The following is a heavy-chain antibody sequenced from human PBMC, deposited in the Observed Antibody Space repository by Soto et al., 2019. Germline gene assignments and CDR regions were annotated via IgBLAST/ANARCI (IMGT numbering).Heavy chain of an antibody. CDR1: GFTFRSYA. D-gene: IGHD2-2*01. Sequence: GGSLRLSCAASGFTFRSYAMSWVRQAPGKGLEWVSAIGGSSGSTDYADSVKGRFTISRDNSKNTLFLQMNSLRAEDTAVYYCAKDRSSTSCYAFDYWAQGTLVTVSS. V-gene: IGHV3-23*01. CDR2: IGGSSGST. CDR3: AKDRSSTSCYAFDY. J-gene: IGHJ4*02.